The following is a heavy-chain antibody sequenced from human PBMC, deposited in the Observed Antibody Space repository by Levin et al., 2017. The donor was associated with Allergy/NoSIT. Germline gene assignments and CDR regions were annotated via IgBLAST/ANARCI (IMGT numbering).Heavy chain of an antibody. J-gene: IGHJ4*02. CDR3: AKTGGYCSSTSCFLFGWACDY. V-gene: IGHV3-23*01. CDR1: GFTFSNYA. D-gene: IGHD2-2*01. CDR2: VGGSGDST. Sequence: GGSLRLSCAASGFTFSNYAMSWVRQAPGKGLEWVSAVGGSGDSTYYADSGKGRFTISRDNSRDTLYLQMNILRAEDTAIYYCAKTGGYCSSTSCFLFGWACDYWGQGTLATVSS.